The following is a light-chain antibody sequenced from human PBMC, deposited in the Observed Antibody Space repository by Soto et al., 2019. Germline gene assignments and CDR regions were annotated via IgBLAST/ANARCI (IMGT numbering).Light chain of an antibody. CDR1: QNIGDTY. CDR3: HQYSRPPVTFSPLT. J-gene: IGKJ4*01. Sequence: EIVLTQTPATLSLSPGETVTLSCRASQNIGDTYLAWYQQKPDQAPRLLIYVVSPRGTGILDRFSASGSVTDFTLTIIRLEPDDFAVYYCHQYSRPPVTFSPLTFGGGSKVEI. V-gene: IGKV3-20*01. CDR2: VVS.